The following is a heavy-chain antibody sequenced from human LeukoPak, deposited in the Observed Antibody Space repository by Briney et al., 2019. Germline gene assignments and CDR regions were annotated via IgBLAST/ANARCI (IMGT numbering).Heavy chain of an antibody. Sequence: GGSLRLSCVASGFTFNSYAMGWVRQAPGKGLEWVSGISASGFSTYYADSVKGRFTISRDNAKNSLYLQMNSLRAEDTAVYYCAPTSGAIDYWGQGTLVTVSS. CDR2: ISASGFST. J-gene: IGHJ4*02. CDR1: GFTFNSYA. CDR3: APTSGAIDY. V-gene: IGHV3-23*01.